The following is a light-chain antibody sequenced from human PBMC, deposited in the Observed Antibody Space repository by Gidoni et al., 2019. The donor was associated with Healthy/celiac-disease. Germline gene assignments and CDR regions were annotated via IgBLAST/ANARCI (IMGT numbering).Light chain of an antibody. CDR3: QQYNNWPEA. CDR2: GAS. V-gene: IGKV3-15*01. CDR1: QSVSSN. J-gene: IGKJ3*01. Sequence: EIVMTQSPATLSVSPGERATLSCRASQSVSSNLAWYQQKPGQAPRLLIYGASPRATGIPARFSGSGSGTEFTLTISSLQSEDFAVYYCQQYNNWPEAFGPGTKVDIK.